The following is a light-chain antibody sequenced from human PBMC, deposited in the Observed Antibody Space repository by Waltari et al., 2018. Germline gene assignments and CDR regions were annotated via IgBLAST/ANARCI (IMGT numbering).Light chain of an antibody. CDR1: NSDLGRYDY. Sequence: QSALTQAASVSGSPGQSITTSCTGTNSDLGRYDYVSWYQQHPGKAPKLVIYDVNNRPSGVSNRFSGSKSDNTASLTISGLQAEDEADYYCAYYTGGSTLVLFGGVTRLTVL. CDR2: DVN. J-gene: IGLJ3*02. V-gene: IGLV2-14*03. CDR3: AYYTGGSTLVL.